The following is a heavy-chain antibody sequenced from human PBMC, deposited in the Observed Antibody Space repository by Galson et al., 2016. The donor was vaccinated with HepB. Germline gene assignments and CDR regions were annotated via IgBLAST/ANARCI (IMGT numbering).Heavy chain of an antibody. D-gene: IGHD3-16*02. CDR1: GYTFTTYH. J-gene: IGHJ4*02. CDR2: ISANSGNT. Sequence: SVKVSCKASGYTFTTYHISWVRQAPGQGLEWMGWISANSGNTNYAQKLQDRVSMTTDTSTSTAHLEVRSLTSDDTAVYYCARAGSYRYFDYLGQGSLVTVSS. V-gene: IGHV1-18*01. CDR3: ARAGSYRYFDY.